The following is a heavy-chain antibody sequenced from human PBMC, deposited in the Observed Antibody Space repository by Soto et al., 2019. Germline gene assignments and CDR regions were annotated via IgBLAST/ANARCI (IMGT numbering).Heavy chain of an antibody. CDR3: ARDLGIVPGVIRWGSGRDYDYYDVHV. J-gene: IGHJ6*02. V-gene: IGHV3-33*01. D-gene: IGHD2-2*02. CDR1: EFTFRNFG. CDR2: IWYDGSNE. Sequence: QVQLVESGGGVVQPGRSLRLSCVASEFTFRNFGMNWVRQAPGKGLEWVAVIWYDGSNEYYADSVKGRFTISRDNSKKTLYLQMNSLRAEDTAVYYCARDLGIVPGVIRWGSGRDYDYYDVHVWGQGTTVTVSS.